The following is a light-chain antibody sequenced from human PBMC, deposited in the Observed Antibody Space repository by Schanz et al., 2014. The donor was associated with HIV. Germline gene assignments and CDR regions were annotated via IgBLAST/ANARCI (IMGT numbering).Light chain of an antibody. J-gene: IGKJ2*01. CDR2: RAS. CDR3: QQYNDNSSI. CDR1: HYISSW. V-gene: IGKV1-5*03. Sequence: DIQMTQSPSTLSASIGDAVTITCRASHYISSWLAWYQQRPGQAPNLLIYRASTLATGVPSRFSGSGSGTEFTLTISSLQPDDFATYYCQQYNDNSSIFGQGTKLEFK.